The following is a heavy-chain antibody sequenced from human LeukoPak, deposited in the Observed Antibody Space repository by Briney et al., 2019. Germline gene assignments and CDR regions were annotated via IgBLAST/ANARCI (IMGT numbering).Heavy chain of an antibody. J-gene: IGHJ4*02. D-gene: IGHD2-15*01. V-gene: IGHV3-21*01. CDR3: ARVDCSGGSCYSDY. Sequence: GGSLRLSCAASGFTFSSYSMNWVRQAPGKGLEWVSSISSSSSYIYYADSVKGRFTISRDNAKNSLYLQMNSLRAEDTAVYYRARVDCSGGSCYSDYWGQGTLVTVSS. CDR2: ISSSSSYI. CDR1: GFTFSSYS.